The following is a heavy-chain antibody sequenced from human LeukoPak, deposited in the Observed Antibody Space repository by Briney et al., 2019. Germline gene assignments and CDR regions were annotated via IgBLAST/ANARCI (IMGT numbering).Heavy chain of an antibody. CDR1: GFIFSTYN. J-gene: IGHJ4*02. Sequence: GGSLRLSCAASGFIFSTYNMNWVRQAPGKGLEWVSSTSGSGSTIYYADSVKGRFTISRDNAKNSLFLQMNSLRDEDTAVYYCARGGQWLVQGILDYWGQGTLVTVSS. CDR2: TSGSGSTI. CDR3: ARGGQWLVQGILDY. V-gene: IGHV3-48*02. D-gene: IGHD6-19*01.